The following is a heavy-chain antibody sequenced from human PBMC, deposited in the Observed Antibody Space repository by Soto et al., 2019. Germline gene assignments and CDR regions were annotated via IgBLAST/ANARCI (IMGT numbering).Heavy chain of an antibody. V-gene: IGHV3-64*01. CDR3: ARALGYAFDI. D-gene: IGHD7-27*01. CDR1: GFTFSSYA. Sequence: GGSLRLSCADSGFTFSSYAMHWVRQAPGKGLEYVSAISSNGGSTYYANSVKGRFTISRDNSKNTLYLQMGSLRAEDMAVYYCARALGYAFDIWGQGTMVTVSS. CDR2: ISSNGGST. J-gene: IGHJ3*02.